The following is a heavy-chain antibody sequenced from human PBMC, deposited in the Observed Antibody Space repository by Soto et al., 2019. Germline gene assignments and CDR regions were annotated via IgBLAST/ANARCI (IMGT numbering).Heavy chain of an antibody. V-gene: IGHV4-31*03. CDR3: ARVAGQYDSSGFYYFDY. CDR1: GGSISSGGYY. J-gene: IGHJ4*02. D-gene: IGHD3-22*01. CDR2: IYYSGST. Sequence: QVQLQESGPGLVKPSQTLSLTCTVSGGSISSGGYYWSWIRQHPGKGLEWIGYIYYSGSTYYNPSLKSRVSRSVDLSKNQFSLKLSSVTGADMAVYYCARVAGQYDSSGFYYFDYWGQGSLVTVSS.